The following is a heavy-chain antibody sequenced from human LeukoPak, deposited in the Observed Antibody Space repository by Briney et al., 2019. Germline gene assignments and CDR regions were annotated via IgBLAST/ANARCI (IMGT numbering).Heavy chain of an antibody. CDR1: GGSISSYY. Sequence: SETLSLTCTVSGGSISSYYWSWIRQPAGKGLEWIGRIYTSGSTNYNPSLKSRVTMSVDTSKNQFSLKLSSVTAADTAVYYCARVGIGATIPHDYYGMDVWGRGTTVTVSS. CDR3: ARVGIGATIPHDYYGMDV. V-gene: IGHV4-4*07. CDR2: IYTSGST. D-gene: IGHD5-12*01. J-gene: IGHJ6*02.